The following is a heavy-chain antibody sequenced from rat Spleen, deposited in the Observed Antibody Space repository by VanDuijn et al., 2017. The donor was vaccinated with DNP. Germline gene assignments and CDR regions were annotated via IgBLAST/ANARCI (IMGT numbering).Heavy chain of an antibody. CDR3: ARSVYYYSSYPY. J-gene: IGHJ3*01. D-gene: IGHD1-2*01. Sequence: EVQLQESGPGLVKPSQSLSLTCSVTSYSITSNYWGWIRKFPGNKMEWMAYISYSGITGYNPSLKSRISITRDTSKNQFFLQLNSVITEDTATYYCARSVYYYSSYPYWGQGTLVTVSS. CDR2: ISYSGIT. V-gene: IGHV3-1*01. CDR1: SYSITSNY.